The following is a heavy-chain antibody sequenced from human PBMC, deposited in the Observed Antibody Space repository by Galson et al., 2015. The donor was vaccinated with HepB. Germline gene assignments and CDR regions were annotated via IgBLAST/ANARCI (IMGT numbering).Heavy chain of an antibody. CDR2: VNSDGSST. CDR3: ARGRTGTTRGLFDF. J-gene: IGHJ4*02. CDR1: GFTFRSYW. Sequence: SLRLSCAASGFTFRSYWMHWVRQAPGKVLVWVSRVNSDGSSTSYANSVTGRFTISRDNAQNTLYLQMNSLRAEDTAVYYCARGRTGTTRGLFDFWGQGTLVTVSS. V-gene: IGHV3-74*01. D-gene: IGHD1-1*01.